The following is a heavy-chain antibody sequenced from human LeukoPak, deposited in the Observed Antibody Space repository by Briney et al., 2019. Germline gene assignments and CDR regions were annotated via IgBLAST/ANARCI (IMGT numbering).Heavy chain of an antibody. J-gene: IGHJ4*02. D-gene: IGHD5-12*01. CDR2: IYYSGST. CDR1: GGSFSGYY. Sequence: SETLSLTCAVYGGSFSGYYWSWIRQPPGKGLEWIGSIYYSGSTYYNPSLKSRVTISVDTSKNQFSLKLSSVTAADTAVYYCARLSSGLLDYWGQGTLVTVSS. CDR3: ARLSSGLLDY. V-gene: IGHV4-34*01.